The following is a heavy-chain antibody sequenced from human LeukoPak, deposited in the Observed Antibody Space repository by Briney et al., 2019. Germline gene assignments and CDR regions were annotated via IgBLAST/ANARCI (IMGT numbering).Heavy chain of an antibody. D-gene: IGHD6-19*01. V-gene: IGHV1-69*13. CDR3: AKDSRAVAGTRGGYFDL. J-gene: IGHJ2*01. CDR1: GGTFSSYA. CDR2: IIPIFGTA. Sequence: ASVKVSCKASGGTFSSYAISWVRQAPGQGLEWMGGIIPIFGTANYAQKFQGRVTITADESTSTAYMELSSLRSEDTAVYYCAKDSRAVAGTRGGYFDLWGRGTLVTVSS.